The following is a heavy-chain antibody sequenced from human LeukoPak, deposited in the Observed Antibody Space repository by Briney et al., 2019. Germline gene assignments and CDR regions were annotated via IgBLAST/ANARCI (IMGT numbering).Heavy chain of an antibody. CDR3: ATGDQYFDY. J-gene: IGHJ4*02. V-gene: IGHV6-1*01. Sequence: SQTLSLTCALSGDSVSSNSAAWNWIRQSPSRGLEWLGRTYYRSKLYNNYAVSVKRRITINPDTSKNQFSLQLNSVTPEGTAVYYCATGDQYFDYWGQGTLVTVSS. CDR2: TYYRSKLYN. D-gene: IGHD7-27*01. CDR1: GDSVSSNSAA.